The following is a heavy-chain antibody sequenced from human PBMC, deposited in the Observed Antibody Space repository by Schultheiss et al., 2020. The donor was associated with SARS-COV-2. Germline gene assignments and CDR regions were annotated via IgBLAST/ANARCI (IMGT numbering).Heavy chain of an antibody. CDR1: GFTFSSYG. Sequence: GGSLRLSCAASGFTFSSYGMHWVRQAPGKGLEWVAVISYDGSNKYYADSVKGRFTISRDNSKNTLYLQMNSLRAEDTAVYYCTKDGQPGYGMDVWGQGTTVTVSS. CDR2: ISYDGSNK. D-gene: IGHD3-10*01. V-gene: IGHV3-30*18. J-gene: IGHJ6*02. CDR3: TKDGQPGYGMDV.